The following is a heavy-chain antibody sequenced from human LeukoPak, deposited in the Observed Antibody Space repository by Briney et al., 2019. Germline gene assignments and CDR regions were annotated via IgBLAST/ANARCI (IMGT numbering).Heavy chain of an antibody. CDR2: IYPGDSDT. V-gene: IGHV5-51*01. D-gene: IGHD6-13*01. CDR3: ARPGYRSPLDY. J-gene: IGHJ4*02. CDR1: GYSFTNFW. Sequence: GDSLKISGKGSGYSFTNFWIGWVRQMPGKGLEWMGIIYPGDSDTRHSPSFQGQVTISADKSISTAYLQWSSLTASDTAMYYCARPGYRSPLDYWGQGTLVTVSS.